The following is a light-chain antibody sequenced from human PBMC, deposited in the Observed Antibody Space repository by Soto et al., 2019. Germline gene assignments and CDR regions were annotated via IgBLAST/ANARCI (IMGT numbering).Light chain of an antibody. Sequence: PGERATLSCRASQSFSSYLAWYQQKPGQAPRLLIYDASKRATGIPVRFSGRGSGTDFTLTISSLEPEDFAVYYCQQRSNWPPVITFGQGTRLEIK. V-gene: IGKV3-11*01. CDR2: DAS. J-gene: IGKJ5*01. CDR3: QQRSNWPPVIT. CDR1: QSFSSY.